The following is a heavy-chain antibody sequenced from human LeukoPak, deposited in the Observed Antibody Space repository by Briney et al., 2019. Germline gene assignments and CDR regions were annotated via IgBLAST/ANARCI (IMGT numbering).Heavy chain of an antibody. CDR1: GFTFDDYG. Sequence: PGGSLRLSCAASGFTFDDYGMSWVRQAPGKGLEWVSVIYSGGSTYYADSVKGRFTISRDNSKNTLYLQMNSLRAEDTAVYYCAREWDCSSTSCYSRGYFDYWGQGTLVTVSS. CDR2: IYSGGST. D-gene: IGHD2-2*01. J-gene: IGHJ4*02. V-gene: IGHV3-66*02. CDR3: AREWDCSSTSCYSRGYFDY.